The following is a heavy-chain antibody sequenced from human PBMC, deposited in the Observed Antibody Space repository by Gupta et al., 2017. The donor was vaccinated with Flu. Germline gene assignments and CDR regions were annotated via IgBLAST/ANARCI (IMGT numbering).Heavy chain of an antibody. D-gene: IGHD3-16*01. Sequence: VQRVESGGGLIQTGGYLRLSCASSGFTFSSYEMNGLRWAPGQGLEWISYIGSSGSILNYADSVKGRFTISRDNAKNSLYLQMNSLRVEDMAVYYCARSRWGGTNPADYFDFWGQGTLLTVYS. CDR3: ARSRWGGTNPADYFDF. J-gene: IGHJ4*02. CDR2: IGSSGSIL. V-gene: IGHV3-48*03. CDR1: GFTFSSYE.